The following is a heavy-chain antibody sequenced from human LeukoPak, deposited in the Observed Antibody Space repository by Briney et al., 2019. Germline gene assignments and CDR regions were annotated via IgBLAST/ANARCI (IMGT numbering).Heavy chain of an antibody. D-gene: IGHD2-2*01. CDR2: IYPGDSDT. V-gene: IGHV5-51*01. J-gene: IGHJ4*02. CDR1: GYSFTSYW. CDR3: GRRGGCSSTSCPPFDY. Sequence: GESLKISCKGSGYSFTSYWIGWVRQMPGKGLEWMGIIYPGDSDTRYSPSFQGQVTISADKSISTAYLQWSSLKASDTAMYYCGRRGGCSSTSCPPFDYWGQGTLVTVSS.